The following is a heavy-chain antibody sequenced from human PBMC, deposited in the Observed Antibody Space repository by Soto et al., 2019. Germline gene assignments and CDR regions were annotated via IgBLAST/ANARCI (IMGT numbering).Heavy chain of an antibody. CDR3: ASRYCSSTSCCTYYYYYGMDV. J-gene: IGHJ6*02. V-gene: IGHV1-69*01. Sequence: QVQLVQSGAEVKKPGSSVKVSCKASGGTFSSYAISWVRQAPGQGLEWMGGIIPIFGTANYAQKFQGRVTITADESTSTAYMELSSLRSEDTAVYYCASRYCSSTSCCTYYYYYGMDVWGQGTTVTVSS. D-gene: IGHD2-2*01. CDR2: IIPIFGTA. CDR1: GGTFSSYA.